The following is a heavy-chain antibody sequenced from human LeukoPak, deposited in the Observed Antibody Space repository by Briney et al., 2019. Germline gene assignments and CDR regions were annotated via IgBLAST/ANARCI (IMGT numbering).Heavy chain of an antibody. CDR1: GGSFSGYY. CDR3: ARRYCGGGSCYGNFDY. J-gene: IGHJ4*02. V-gene: IGHV4-34*01. Sequence: KPSETLSLTCAVYGGSFSGYYWSWIRQPPGKGLGWIGEINLGGSTNYNSSLRSRVTISVDTSKNQFSLKLSSVTAADTAVYYCARRYCGGGSCYGNFDYWGQGILVTVSS. CDR2: INLGGST. D-gene: IGHD2-15*01.